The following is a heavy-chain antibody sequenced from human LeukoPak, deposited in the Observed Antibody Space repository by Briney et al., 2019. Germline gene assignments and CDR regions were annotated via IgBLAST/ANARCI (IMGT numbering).Heavy chain of an antibody. CDR1: GYSISSGYY. V-gene: IGHV4-38-2*02. CDR2: IYHSGST. CDR3: ARRNYDILTGYYTQYFQH. D-gene: IGHD3-9*01. Sequence: SETLSLTCTVSGYSISSGYYWGWIRQPPGKGLEWIGSIYHSGSTSYNPSLKSRVTISVDTSKNQFSLKLSSVTAADTAVYCCARRNYDILTGYYTQYFQHWGQGTLVTVSS. J-gene: IGHJ1*01.